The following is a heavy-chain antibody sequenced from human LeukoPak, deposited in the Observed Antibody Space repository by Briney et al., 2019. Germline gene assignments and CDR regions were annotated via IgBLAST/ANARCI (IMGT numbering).Heavy chain of an antibody. CDR3: AREILVIDP. CDR1: GGSISSGSYY. CDR2: IYTSGST. Sequence: SETLSLTCTVSGGSISSGSYYWSWIRQPAGKGLEWIGRIYTSGSTNYNPSLKSRVTISVDTSKNQFSLKLSSVTAADTAVYYCAREILVIDPWGQGTLVTVSS. V-gene: IGHV4-61*02. D-gene: IGHD3-9*01. J-gene: IGHJ5*02.